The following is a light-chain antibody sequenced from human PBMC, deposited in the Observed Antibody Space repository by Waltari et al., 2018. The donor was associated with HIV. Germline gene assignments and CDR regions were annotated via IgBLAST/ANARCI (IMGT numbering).Light chain of an antibody. J-gene: IGLJ2*01. CDR2: YNN. V-gene: IGLV1-51*01. CDR3: GTWDSSLSAGV. CDR1: SSNLGNNY. Sequence: QSVLTQPPSVSAAPGQKVTISCSGSSSNLGNNYVSWYQQLTGTAPKILSYYNNRRPSGIPDRFSGSKSGTSATLGITGLQTGDEADYYCGTWDSSLSAGVFGGGTKLTVL.